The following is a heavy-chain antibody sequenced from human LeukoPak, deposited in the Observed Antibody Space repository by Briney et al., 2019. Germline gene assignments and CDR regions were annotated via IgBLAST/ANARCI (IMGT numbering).Heavy chain of an antibody. D-gene: IGHD3-10*01. Sequence: AASVKVSCRASGYTFTSYDINWVRQATGQGLEWMGWMNPNSGNTGYAQKFRGRVTMTRNTSISTAYMELSSLRSEDTAVYYCARYRPMVRGFDPWGQGTLVTVSS. CDR1: GYTFTSYD. CDR2: MNPNSGNT. J-gene: IGHJ5*02. V-gene: IGHV1-8*01. CDR3: ARYRPMVRGFDP.